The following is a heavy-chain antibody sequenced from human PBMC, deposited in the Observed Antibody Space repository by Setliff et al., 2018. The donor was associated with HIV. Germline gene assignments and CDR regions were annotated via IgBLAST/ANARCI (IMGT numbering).Heavy chain of an antibody. Sequence: SGGSLRLSCAASGFTFSDYYMSWIRQAPGKGLEWVSYISSSGSTIYYADSVKGRFTISRDNAKNSLYLQMNSLRAEDTAVYYCARENYYGYWDYFDYWGQGTQVTVSS. V-gene: IGHV3-11*04. J-gene: IGHJ4*02. CDR2: ISSSGSTI. CDR1: GFTFSDYY. CDR3: ARENYYGYWDYFDY. D-gene: IGHD3-10*01.